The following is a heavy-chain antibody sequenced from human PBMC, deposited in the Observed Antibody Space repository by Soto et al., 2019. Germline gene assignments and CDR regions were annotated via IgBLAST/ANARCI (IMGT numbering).Heavy chain of an antibody. CDR2: IYCDDDK. CDR1: GLSLSTTGGG. Sequence: QITLKESGPTLVKPTQTLTLTCTFSGLSLSTTGGGVGWIRQPPGKALEWLALIYCDDDKRYSLSLKSRLTMNKDTFKNQVVLSMTIMATVDTDTDCCVPSRCGGDCLQSHSSHSYDGLEVLGRGTMVTVSS. J-gene: IGHJ6*02. D-gene: IGHD2-21*02. V-gene: IGHV2-5*02. CDR3: VPSRCGGDCLQSHSSHSYDGLEV.